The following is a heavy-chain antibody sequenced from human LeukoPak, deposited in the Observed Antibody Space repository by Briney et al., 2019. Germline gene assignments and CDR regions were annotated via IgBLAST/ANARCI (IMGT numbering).Heavy chain of an antibody. CDR2: INHSGRT. CDR3: ARGGRNYYFYGMDV. J-gene: IGHJ6*02. Sequence: SETLSLTCAVYGGSLSGYHWSWIRQPPGKGLEWIGEINHSGRTNYNPSLKSRVTISVDMSRKQISLKLTSVTAADTAVYYCARGGRNYYFYGMDVWGQGTTVTVSS. D-gene: IGHD3-10*01. V-gene: IGHV4-34*01. CDR1: GGSLSGYH.